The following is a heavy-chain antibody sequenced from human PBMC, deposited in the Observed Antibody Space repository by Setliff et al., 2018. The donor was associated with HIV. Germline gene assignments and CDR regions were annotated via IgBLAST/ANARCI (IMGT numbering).Heavy chain of an antibody. D-gene: IGHD7-27*01. CDR1: GYTLTEVS. CDR3: ARGMWRQLGIVVYYYYYMDV. Sequence: ASVKVSCKISGYTLTEVSMHWVRQAPGKGLEWMGYFDPQDGKTIYAQKFQGRVTITADESTSTAYMELSSLRSEDTAVYYCARGMWRQLGIVVYYYYYMDVWGKGTTVTVS. CDR2: FDPQDGKT. V-gene: IGHV1-24*01. J-gene: IGHJ6*03.